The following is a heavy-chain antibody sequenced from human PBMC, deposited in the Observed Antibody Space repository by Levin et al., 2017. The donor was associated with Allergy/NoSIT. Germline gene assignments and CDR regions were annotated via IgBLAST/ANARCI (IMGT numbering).Heavy chain of an antibody. J-gene: IGHJ1*01. V-gene: IGHV4-39*01. Sequence: SETLSLTCIVSGDSIRSSKYYWGWFRQPPGMGLEWIGTISYSGSTYYNPSLQSRVSISVDTSKNHFSLKLTSVTAADTAVYYCASLPANIEYFQHWGQGTLLTVSS. CDR2: ISYSGST. CDR3: ASLPANIEYFQH. D-gene: IGHD1/OR15-1a*01. CDR1: GDSIRSSKYY.